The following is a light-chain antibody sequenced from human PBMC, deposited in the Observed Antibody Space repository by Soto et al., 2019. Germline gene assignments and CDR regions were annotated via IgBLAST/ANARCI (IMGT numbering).Light chain of an antibody. V-gene: IGLV2-14*03. CDR2: DVS. CDR3: SSYASTTRV. Sequence: QSALTQPASVSGSPGQSITISCAGTSSDVGGYDYVSWYQQHSGKAPKLMIYDVSNRPSGISNRFSGSKSGNTASLTISGLQAEDEADYYCSSYASTTRVFGTGTKVTVL. J-gene: IGLJ1*01. CDR1: SSDVGGYDY.